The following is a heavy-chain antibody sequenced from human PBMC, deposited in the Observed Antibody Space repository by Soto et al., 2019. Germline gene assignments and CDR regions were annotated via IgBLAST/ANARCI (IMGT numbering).Heavy chain of an antibody. CDR1: GFTFSSYA. CDR2: ISGSGGST. Sequence: GGSLRLSCAASGFTFSSYAMSWVRQAPGKGLEWVSAISGSGGSTYYADSVKGRFTISRDNSKNTLYLQMNSLRAEDTAVYYCAKDRFYSMVRGAYDYWGQGTLVTVSS. CDR3: AKDRFYSMVRGAYDY. V-gene: IGHV3-23*01. J-gene: IGHJ4*02. D-gene: IGHD3-10*01.